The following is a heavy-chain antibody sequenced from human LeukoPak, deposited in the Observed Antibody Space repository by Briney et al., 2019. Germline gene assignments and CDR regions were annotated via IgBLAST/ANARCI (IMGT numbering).Heavy chain of an antibody. V-gene: IGHV1-69*01. J-gene: IGHJ4*02. CDR1: GGTFSSYP. D-gene: IGHD5-24*01. Sequence: SVKVSCKASGGTFSSYPISWVRQAPGQGLEWMGGIIPIFGTANYAQKFQARVTITAGESTSTAYMELSSLRSEDTAVYYCARFDGYNSNYWGQGTLVTVSS. CDR2: IIPIFGTA. CDR3: ARFDGYNSNY.